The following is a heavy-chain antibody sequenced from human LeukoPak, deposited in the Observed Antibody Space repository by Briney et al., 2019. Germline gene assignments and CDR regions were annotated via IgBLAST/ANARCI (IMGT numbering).Heavy chain of an antibody. CDR1: GYSFRSHG. Sequence: GGTLRLSCAASGYSFRSHGMNWVRQAPGKGLEWVSGISPRGDITYYKDSVRGRFTISRDNFKNTVSLQLNSLRAEDTAMYYCAKDDDWGRFNHWGQGTLVTVSS. CDR2: ISPRGDIT. D-gene: IGHD3-16*01. CDR3: AKDDDWGRFNH. J-gene: IGHJ1*01. V-gene: IGHV3-23*01.